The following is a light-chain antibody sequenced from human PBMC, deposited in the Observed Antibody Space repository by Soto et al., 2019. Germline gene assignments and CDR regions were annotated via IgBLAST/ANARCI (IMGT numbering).Light chain of an antibody. Sequence: QAVLTQSPSASASLGALVKLTCTLSSGHSNYAIAWHQQQPEKGPRYLMKLNRDGSHSKGDGIPNRFSGSSSGAERYLTISSLQSEDEADYYCQTWGTGIVIFGGGTQLTVL. CDR3: QTWGTGIVI. J-gene: IGLJ2*01. CDR2: LNRDGSH. CDR1: SGHSNYA. V-gene: IGLV4-69*01.